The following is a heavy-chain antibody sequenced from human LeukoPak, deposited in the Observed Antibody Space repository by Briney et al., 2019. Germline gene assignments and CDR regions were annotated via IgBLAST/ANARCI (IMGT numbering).Heavy chain of an antibody. D-gene: IGHD3-9*01. J-gene: IGHJ4*02. CDR1: GYSFTSYW. Sequence: GESLKISCKGSGYSFTSYWIGWVRQMPGKGLEWMGIIYPGDSDTRYSPSFKGQVTISAAKSISTAYLQWSSLKASDTAMYYCARVAQYYDILTGYFEYYFDYWGQGTLVTVSS. V-gene: IGHV5-51*01. CDR2: IYPGDSDT. CDR3: ARVAQYYDILTGYFEYYFDY.